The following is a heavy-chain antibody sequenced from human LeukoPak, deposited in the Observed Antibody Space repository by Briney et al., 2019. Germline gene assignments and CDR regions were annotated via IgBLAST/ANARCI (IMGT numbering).Heavy chain of an antibody. CDR1: GGSFSGYY. V-gene: IGHV4-34*01. D-gene: IGHD3-22*01. J-gene: IGHJ6*03. CDR2: INHSGST. Sequence: SETLSLTCAVYGGSFSGYYCSWIRQPPGKGLEWIGEINHSGSTNYNPSLKSRVTISVDTSKNQFSLKLSSVTAADTAVYYCARNRRYYDSSGYPLYYYYYMDVWGKGTTVTVSS. CDR3: ARNRRYYDSSGYPLYYYYYMDV.